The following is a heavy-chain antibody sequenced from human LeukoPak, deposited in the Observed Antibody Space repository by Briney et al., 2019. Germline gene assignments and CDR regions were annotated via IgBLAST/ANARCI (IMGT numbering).Heavy chain of an antibody. CDR3: AREHGGGGYVWGSYRYPHYYYYYYMDV. CDR1: GFTFSSYA. V-gene: IGHV3-30*04. J-gene: IGHJ6*03. D-gene: IGHD3-16*02. CDR2: ISYDGSNK. Sequence: GGSLRLSCAASGFTFSSYAMHWVRQAPGKGLEWVAVISYDGSNKYYADSVKGRFTISRDNSKNTLYLQMNSLRAEDTAVYYCAREHGGGGYVWGSYRYPHYYYYYYMDVWGKGTTVTVSS.